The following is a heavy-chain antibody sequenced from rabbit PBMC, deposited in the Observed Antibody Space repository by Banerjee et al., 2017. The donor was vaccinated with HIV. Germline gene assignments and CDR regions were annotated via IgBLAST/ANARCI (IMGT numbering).Heavy chain of an antibody. Sequence: QLKETGGGLVQPGGSLTLSCKASGFDFSSYYMSWVRQAPGKGLEWIGYFDPVFGGTYYASWVNGQFTISSHNAQNTLYLQLNSLTAADTATYFCARGSATMTMVITGYYLTLWGQGTLVTVS. D-gene: IGHD2-1*01. CDR3: ARGSATMTMVITGYYLTL. CDR1: GFDFSSYY. J-gene: IGHJ4*01. CDR2: FDPVFGGT. V-gene: IGHV1S7*01.